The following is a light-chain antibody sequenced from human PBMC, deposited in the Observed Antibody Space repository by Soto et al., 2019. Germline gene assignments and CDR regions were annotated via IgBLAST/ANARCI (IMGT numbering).Light chain of an antibody. CDR2: EAS. J-gene: IGKJ2*01. CDR3: QQFNSSPYT. V-gene: IGKV1-5*03. CDR1: QSIVTW. Sequence: DIQMTQSPSSLSASVGDRVTITCRASQSIVTWLAWYQQKPGKAPKFLIYEASSLESGVPSRFHGTGSGTVFTLTISRLQPDDSAAYYCQQFNSSPYTFGQGTKVEIK.